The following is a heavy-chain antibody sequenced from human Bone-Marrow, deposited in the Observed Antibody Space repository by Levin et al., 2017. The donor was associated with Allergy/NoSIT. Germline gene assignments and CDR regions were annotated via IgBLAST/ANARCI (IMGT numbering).Heavy chain of an antibody. Sequence: PGGSLRLSCAASGFTFSSYSINWVRQAPGKGLEWVSSISSSSSDIYYADSVKGRFTISRDNAKNSLYLQMNSLRAEDTAVYYCTRDRTTEYYYYGMDVWGQGTTVTVSS. CDR1: GFTFSSYS. CDR2: ISSSSSDI. D-gene: IGHD4-11*01. V-gene: IGHV3-21*01. CDR3: TRDRTTEYYYYGMDV. J-gene: IGHJ6*02.